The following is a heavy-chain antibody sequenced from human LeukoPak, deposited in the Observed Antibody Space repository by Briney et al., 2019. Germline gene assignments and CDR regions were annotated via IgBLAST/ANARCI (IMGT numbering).Heavy chain of an antibody. Sequence: GGSLRLSCAASGFIFSNYWMNWVRQAPGKGLEWVANIKQDGSEKYYGDSVKGRFTISRDNATNSLYLQMNSLRAEDTAVYYCARDGGYSYGYTFDYWGQGTLVTVSS. V-gene: IGHV3-7*01. CDR1: GFIFSNYW. D-gene: IGHD5-18*01. CDR2: IKQDGSEK. CDR3: ARDGGYSYGYTFDY. J-gene: IGHJ4*02.